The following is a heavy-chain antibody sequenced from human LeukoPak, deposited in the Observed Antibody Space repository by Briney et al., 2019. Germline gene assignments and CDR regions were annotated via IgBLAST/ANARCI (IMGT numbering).Heavy chain of an antibody. CDR1: GGSFSGYY. V-gene: IGHV4-34*01. J-gene: IGHJ5*02. D-gene: IGHD2-2*02. Sequence: SETLSLTCAVYGGSFSGYYCSWIRQPPGKGLEWIGEINHSGSTNYNPSLKSRVTISVDTSKNQFSLKLSSVTAADTAVYYCARGIVVVPAAIRSGSWFDPWGQGTLVTVSS. CDR3: ARGIVVVPAAIRSGSWFDP. CDR2: INHSGST.